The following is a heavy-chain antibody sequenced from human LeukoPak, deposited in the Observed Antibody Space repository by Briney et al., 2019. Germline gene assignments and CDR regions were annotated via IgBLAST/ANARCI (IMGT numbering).Heavy chain of an antibody. CDR1: GFTFSGSA. D-gene: IGHD6-13*01. CDR2: IRSKANSYAT. J-gene: IGHJ4*02. Sequence: PGGSLRLSCAASGFTFSGSAMHWVRQASGKGLEWVGRIRSKANSYATAYAASVKGRFTISRDDSKNTAYLQMNSLKTEDTAVYYCTSDRIAAAGRIDYWGQGTLVTVSS. CDR3: TSDRIAAAGRIDY. V-gene: IGHV3-73*01.